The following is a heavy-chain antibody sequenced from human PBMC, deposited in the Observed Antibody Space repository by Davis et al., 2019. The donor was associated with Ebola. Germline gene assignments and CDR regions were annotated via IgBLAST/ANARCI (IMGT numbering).Heavy chain of an antibody. Sequence: HTGGSLRLSCAASGFTFSSYWMHWVRQAPGKGLVWVSRIIGDGSTTSYADSVKGRFTISRDNAKNTLYLEISSLRAEDTAVYYCARDRDDDFWRSYYPQYHYFGLGVWGKGTTVTVSS. CDR3: ARDRDDDFWRSYYPQYHYFGLGV. CDR2: IIGDGSTT. J-gene: IGHJ6*04. V-gene: IGHV3-74*01. D-gene: IGHD3-3*01. CDR1: GFTFSSYW.